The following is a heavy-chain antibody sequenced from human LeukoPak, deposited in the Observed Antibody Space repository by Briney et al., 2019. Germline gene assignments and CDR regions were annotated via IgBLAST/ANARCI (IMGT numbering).Heavy chain of an antibody. V-gene: IGHV3-11*01. CDR3: ARIHRSNWFDP. J-gene: IGHJ5*02. CDR2: ITTGGRTM. CDR1: GITLTDHY. Sequence: GGSLRLSCAASGITLTDHYMSWIRQAPGKGPEWVSYITTGGRTMYYADSVRGRFTISGDNAKNSLYLQMNSLRADDTAVYFCARIHRSNWFDPWGQGTLVTVSS. D-gene: IGHD5-18*01.